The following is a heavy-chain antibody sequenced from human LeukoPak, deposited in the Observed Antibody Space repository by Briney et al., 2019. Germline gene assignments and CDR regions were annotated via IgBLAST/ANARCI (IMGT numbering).Heavy chain of an antibody. D-gene: IGHD2-15*01. J-gene: IGHJ4*02. CDR1: GYTFTSYY. CDR2: INPSGGST. CDR3: ASGSRRYYFDY. V-gene: IGHV1-46*01. Sequence: GASVKVSCKASGYTFTSYYMHWVRQAPGQGLEWMGIINPSGGSTSYAQKFQGRVTMTRDTSTSTVYLELSSLRSEDTAVYYCASGSRRYYFDYWGQGTLVTVSS.